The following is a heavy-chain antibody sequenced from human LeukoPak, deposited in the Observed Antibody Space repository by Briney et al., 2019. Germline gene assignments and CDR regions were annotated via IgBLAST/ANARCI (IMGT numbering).Heavy chain of an antibody. Sequence: ASVKVSCKASGYTFTSYYMHWVRQAPGQGLEWMGWINPNSGGTNYAQKFQGRVTMTRDTSISTAYMELSRLRSDDTAVYYCARDEESRRDAFDIWGQGTMVTVSS. V-gene: IGHV1-2*02. J-gene: IGHJ3*02. CDR3: ARDEESRRDAFDI. CDR2: INPNSGGT. CDR1: GYTFTSYY.